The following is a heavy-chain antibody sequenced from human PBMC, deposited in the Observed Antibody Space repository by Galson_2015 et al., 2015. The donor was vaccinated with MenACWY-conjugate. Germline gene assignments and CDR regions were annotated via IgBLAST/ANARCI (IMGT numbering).Heavy chain of an antibody. V-gene: IGHV4-59*01. CDR1: GGSISTFY. D-gene: IGHD4-23*01. CDR2: IYHTGIT. J-gene: IGHJ4*02. CDR3: ARAGGWVGTANY. Sequence: SETLSLTCTVSGGSISTFYWSWIRQSPGKGLEWIGYIYHTGITYYNPSLKSRVSISVDTAMDQFSLKVNSVTPADTAVYFCARAGGWVGTANYWGQGILVTASS.